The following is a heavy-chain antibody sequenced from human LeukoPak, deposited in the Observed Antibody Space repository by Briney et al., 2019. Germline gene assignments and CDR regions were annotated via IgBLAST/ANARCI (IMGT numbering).Heavy chain of an antibody. CDR3: ASLGTSRYYYFDY. Sequence: SVKVSCKASGGTFSSYAISWVRQAPGQGLEWMGGIIPIFGTANYAQRFQGRVTITAVESTSTAYMELSSMRSEDTAVYYCASLGTSRYYYFDYWGQGTLVTVSS. D-gene: IGHD3-10*01. J-gene: IGHJ4*02. CDR2: IIPIFGTA. V-gene: IGHV1-69*13. CDR1: GGTFSSYA.